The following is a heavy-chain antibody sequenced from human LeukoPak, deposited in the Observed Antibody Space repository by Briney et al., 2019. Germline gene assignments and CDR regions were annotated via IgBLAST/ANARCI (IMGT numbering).Heavy chain of an antibody. Sequence: GGSLRLSCAASGFTFNLYALHWVRQAPGKGLEYVSAISSSGDSTYYADSVKGRFTISRDNRKNSVHLQMGSLRPEDMAVYYCANSYTSGWYLPLDAFDMWGQGTMVTVSS. D-gene: IGHD6-19*01. V-gene: IGHV3-64*02. CDR1: GFTFNLYA. CDR3: ANSYTSGWYLPLDAFDM. J-gene: IGHJ3*02. CDR2: ISSSGDST.